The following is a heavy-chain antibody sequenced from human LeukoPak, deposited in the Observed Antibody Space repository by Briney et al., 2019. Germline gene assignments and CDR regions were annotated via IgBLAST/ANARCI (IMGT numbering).Heavy chain of an antibody. CDR3: ASGSHDYAAFDI. J-gene: IGHJ3*02. Sequence: GGSLRLSCAASGFTFSSYAMRWVRQAPGKGLEWVAVISYDGSNKYYADSVKGRFTISRDNSKNTLYLQMNSLRAEDTAVYYCASGSHDYAAFDIWGQGTMVTVSS. D-gene: IGHD4-17*01. CDR2: ISYDGSNK. CDR1: GFTFSSYA. V-gene: IGHV3-30*04.